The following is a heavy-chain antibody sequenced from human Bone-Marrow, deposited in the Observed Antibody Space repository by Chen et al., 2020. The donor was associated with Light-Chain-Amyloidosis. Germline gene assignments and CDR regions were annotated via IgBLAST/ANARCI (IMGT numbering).Heavy chain of an antibody. CDR2: RKSKTDDWTR. Sequence: EVYLVESGGSLVKPGGSLTLSCAASGFTFSEAWMSWVRPGPGKGLEWVGRRKSKTDDWTRDYAAPVKGRFTISRDDSKKTVSLQMSSLKIEDTGVYYCTTEGVLWGQGTRVTVSS. CDR1: GFTFSEAW. J-gene: IGHJ4*02. V-gene: IGHV3-15*01. CDR3: TTEGVL. D-gene: IGHD3-16*01.